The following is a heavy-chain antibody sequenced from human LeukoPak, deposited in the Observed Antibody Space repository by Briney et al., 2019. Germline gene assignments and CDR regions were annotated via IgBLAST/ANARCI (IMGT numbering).Heavy chain of an antibody. CDR1: GYSFTSYW. J-gene: IGHJ4*02. D-gene: IGHD3-9*01. V-gene: IGHV5-51*01. CDR3: ARHGSYQYYDILTGYYSGRGMAPDY. CDR2: IYPGDSDT. Sequence: GESLKISCKGSGYSFTSYWIGWVRQMPGKGLEWMGIIYPGDSDTRYSPSFQGQVTISADKSISTAYLQWSSLKASDTAMYYCARHGSYQYYDILTGYYSGRGMAPDYWGQGTLVTVSS.